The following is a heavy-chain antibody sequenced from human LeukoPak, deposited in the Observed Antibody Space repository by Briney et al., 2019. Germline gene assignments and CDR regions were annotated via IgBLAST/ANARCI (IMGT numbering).Heavy chain of an antibody. CDR3: VKELRSRGYGGHMDS. J-gene: IGHJ4*02. CDR2: ASSDGSVK. D-gene: IGHD3-16*01. V-gene: IGHV3-30*18. Sequence: GGSLRLSCAASGFTFSRFGMQWVRQAPGKGLEWVAVASSDGSVKYYADSVTGRFTISRDNSKNTLVLQMNKLSAEVSAGYSCVKELRSRGYGGHMDSWGQGTLVTVSS. CDR1: GFTFSRFG.